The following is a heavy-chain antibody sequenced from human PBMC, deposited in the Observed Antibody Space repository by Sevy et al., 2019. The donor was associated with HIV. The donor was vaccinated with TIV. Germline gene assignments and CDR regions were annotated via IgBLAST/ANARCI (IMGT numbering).Heavy chain of an antibody. CDR1: GFTFSGSP. CDR3: TAGYSNYAGVWFDY. CDR2: IRSKANNYAT. Sequence: GGSLRISCAASGFTFSGSPVHWVRQASGKGLEWVGRIRSKANNYATAYTASLKGRFTISRDDSKNTAYLQMDSLKTEDTAVYYCTAGYSNYAGVWFDYWGPGTLVTVSS. J-gene: IGHJ5*01. V-gene: IGHV3-73*01. D-gene: IGHD4-4*01.